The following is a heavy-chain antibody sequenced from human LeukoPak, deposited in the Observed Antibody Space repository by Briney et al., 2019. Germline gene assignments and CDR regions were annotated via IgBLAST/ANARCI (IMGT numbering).Heavy chain of an antibody. CDR3: ARSELGNYYYYYMDV. CDR1: GGSISSYY. CDR2: IYYSGSA. J-gene: IGHJ6*03. D-gene: IGHD7-27*01. V-gene: IGHV4-59*01. Sequence: SETLSLTCSVSGGSISSYYWSWIRQPPGKGLEWIGYIYYSGSANYNPSLKSRVTISVDTSKNQFSLKLSSVTAADTAVYYCARSELGNYYYYYMDVWGKGTTVTVSS.